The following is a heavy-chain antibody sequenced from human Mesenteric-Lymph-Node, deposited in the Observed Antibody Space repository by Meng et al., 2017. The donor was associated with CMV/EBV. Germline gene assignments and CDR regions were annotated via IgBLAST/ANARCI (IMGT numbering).Heavy chain of an antibody. D-gene: IGHD1-1*01. CDR3: ATRSGNWKDVWFLSSDYYYGMDV. Sequence: SETLSLTCGVFGGSFNDYYWTWIRQSPGKGLEWIGEITHSGSTSYNPSLESRVTFSVDTSKKQFTLELTSVTAADTAVYYCATRSGNWKDVWFLSSDYYYGMDVWGQGTTVTVSS. J-gene: IGHJ6*02. CDR1: GGSFNDYY. V-gene: IGHV4-34*01. CDR2: ITHSGST.